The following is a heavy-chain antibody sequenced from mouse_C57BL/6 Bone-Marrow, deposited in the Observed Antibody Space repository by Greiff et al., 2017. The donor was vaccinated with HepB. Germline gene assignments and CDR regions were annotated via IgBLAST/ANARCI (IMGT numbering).Heavy chain of an antibody. CDR2: ISSGGDYI. CDR1: GFTFSSYA. D-gene: IGHD1-1*01. CDR3: TRAPSYGSSAWFAY. V-gene: IGHV5-9-1*02. J-gene: IGHJ3*01. Sequence: EVHLVESGEGLVKPGGSLKLSCAASGFTFSSYAMSWVRQTPEKRLEWVAYISSGGDYIYYADTVKGRFTISRDNARNTLYLQMSSLKSEDTAMYYCTRAPSYGSSAWFAYWGQGTLVTVSA.